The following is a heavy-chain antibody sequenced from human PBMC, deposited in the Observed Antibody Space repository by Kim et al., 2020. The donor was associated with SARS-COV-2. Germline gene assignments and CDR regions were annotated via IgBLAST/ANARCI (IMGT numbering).Heavy chain of an antibody. V-gene: IGHV4-34*01. CDR3: ARGGVEYCGGDCYSLGY. CDR1: GGSFSGYY. Sequence: SETLSLTCAVYGGSFSGYYWSWIRQPPGKGLEWIGEINHSGSTNYNPSLKSRVTISVDTSKNQFSLKLSSVTAADTAVYYCARGGVEYCGGDCYSLGYWG. CDR2: INHSGST. D-gene: IGHD2-21*02. J-gene: IGHJ4*01.